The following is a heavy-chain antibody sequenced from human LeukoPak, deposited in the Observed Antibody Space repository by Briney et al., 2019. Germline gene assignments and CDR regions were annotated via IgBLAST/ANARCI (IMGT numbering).Heavy chain of an antibody. Sequence: SETLSLTCAVYGGSLSGYYWSWVRQPPGKGLEWIGEINHSGSTNYNPSLKSRVTISVDTSKNQFSLQLSSVTAADTAVYYCASQYSGYDIAAYYYYGMDVWGQGTTVTVSS. CDR1: GGSLSGYY. D-gene: IGHD5-12*01. CDR2: INHSGST. V-gene: IGHV4-34*01. J-gene: IGHJ6*02. CDR3: ASQYSGYDIAAYYYYGMDV.